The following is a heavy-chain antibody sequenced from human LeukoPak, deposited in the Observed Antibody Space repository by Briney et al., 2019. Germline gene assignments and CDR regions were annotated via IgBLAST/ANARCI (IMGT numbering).Heavy chain of an antibody. J-gene: IGHJ3*02. D-gene: IGHD7-27*01. Sequence: SETLSLTCTVSGGSISSYYWSWIRQPPGKGLEWIGYIYYSGSTNYNPSLKSRVTISVDTSKNQFSLKLSSVTAADTAVYYCARINWGSTAGDAFDIWGQGTMVTVSS. CDR2: IYYSGST. CDR3: ARINWGSTAGDAFDI. CDR1: GGSISSYY. V-gene: IGHV4-59*01.